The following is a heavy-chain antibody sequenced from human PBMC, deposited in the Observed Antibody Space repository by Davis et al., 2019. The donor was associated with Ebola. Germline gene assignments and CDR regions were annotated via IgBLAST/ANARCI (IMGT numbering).Heavy chain of an antibody. CDR1: GFTFSSYA. CDR2: ISYDGSNK. CDR3: AKVASRAVYYSMDV. J-gene: IGHJ6*01. V-gene: IGHV3-30*04. Sequence: PGGSLRLSCAASGFTFSSYAMHWVRQAPGKGLEWVAVISYDGSNKYYADSVKGRFTISRDNSKGTVELQMNSLRVEDTGIYYCAKVASRAVYYSMDVWGQGTTVTVSS.